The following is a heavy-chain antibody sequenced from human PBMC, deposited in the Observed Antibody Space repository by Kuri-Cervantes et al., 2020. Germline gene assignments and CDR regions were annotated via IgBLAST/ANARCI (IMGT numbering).Heavy chain of an antibody. CDR2: IKQDGSEK. Sequence: GESLKLSCAASGCTFSSCWMSWVRQAPGKGLEWVANIKQDGSEKYYVDSVKGRFTISRDNAKNSLYLQMNSLSAEDTAVYYCARDLSPTTVTAYWYFDLWGRGTLVTVSS. D-gene: IGHD4-17*01. J-gene: IGHJ2*01. V-gene: IGHV3-7*01. CDR1: GCTFSSCW. CDR3: ARDLSPTTVTAYWYFDL.